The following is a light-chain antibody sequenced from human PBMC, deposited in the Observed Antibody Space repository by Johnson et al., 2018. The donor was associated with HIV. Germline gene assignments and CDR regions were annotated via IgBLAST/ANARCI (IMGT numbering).Light chain of an antibody. CDR3: ETWDSSLSGYYV. Sequence: QSVLTQPPSVSAAPGQKVTISCSTSSSNIGNNYVSWYQQLPGTAPKLLIYDNDKRPSGIPDRFSGSKSGTSATLGITGLQTGDEADYYCETWDSSLSGYYVFGTGTKLTVL. V-gene: IGLV1-51*01. CDR2: DND. CDR1: SSNIGNNY. J-gene: IGLJ1*01.